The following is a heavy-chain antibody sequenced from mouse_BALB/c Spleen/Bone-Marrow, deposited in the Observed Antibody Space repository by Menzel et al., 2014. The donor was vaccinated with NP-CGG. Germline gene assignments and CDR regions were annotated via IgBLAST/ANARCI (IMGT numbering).Heavy chain of an antibody. CDR1: GYTFTSYW. D-gene: IGHD2-10*02. CDR3: ARRGYGYLDY. CDR2: IFPGTVTP. J-gene: IGHJ2*01. Sequence: QVQLQQSGAELVKSGASVKLSCKPSGYTFTSYWIQWVKQRPGQGLGWIGEIFPGTVTPYYNEKFKGKATLTIDTSSSTASMQLSSLTSEDSAVYFCARRGYGYLDYWGQGTTLTVSS. V-gene: IGHV1S132*01.